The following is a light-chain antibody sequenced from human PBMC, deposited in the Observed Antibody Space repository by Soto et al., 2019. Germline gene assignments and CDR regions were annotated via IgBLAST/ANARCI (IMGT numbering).Light chain of an antibody. J-gene: IGKJ1*01. V-gene: IGKV3-20*01. CDR1: QSLSSY. CDR3: QQYGSSPGT. Sequence: IVMTQAPATLSVSPGERATLSCRASQSLSSYLAWYQQKPGQAPRLLIYGASNRATGIPARFSGSGSGTDFTLTISSLEPEDFAVYYCQQYGSSPGTFGQGTKVDIK. CDR2: GAS.